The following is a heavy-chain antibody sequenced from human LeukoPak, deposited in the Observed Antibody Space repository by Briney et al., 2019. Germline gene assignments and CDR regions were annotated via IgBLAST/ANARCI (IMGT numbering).Heavy chain of an antibody. J-gene: IGHJ5*02. Sequence: RSLRLSCAASGFTFSSYAMHWVRQAPGKGLEWVAVISYDGSNKYYADSVKGRFTISRDNSKNTLYLQMNSLRAEDTAVYYCARDRHHTLLWFGELLDGFDPWGQGTLVTVSS. V-gene: IGHV3-30-3*01. CDR1: GFTFSSYA. D-gene: IGHD3-10*01. CDR3: ARDRHHTLLWFGELLDGFDP. CDR2: ISYDGSNK.